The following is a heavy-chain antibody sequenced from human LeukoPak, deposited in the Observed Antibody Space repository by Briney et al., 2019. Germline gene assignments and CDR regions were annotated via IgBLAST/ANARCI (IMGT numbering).Heavy chain of an antibody. V-gene: IGHV4-59*08. CDR3: ARVAVFGVVSSDYYYYYMDV. CDR1: GGSLTGYY. Sequence: SETLSLTCTVSGGSLTGYYWSWIRQPPGKGLEWIAYVYYTGRTLYNPSLESRVTISVDTSKTQISLKLTSVTAADTAVYYCARVAVFGVVSSDYYYYYMDVWGKGTTVTVSS. CDR2: VYYTGRT. D-gene: IGHD3-3*01. J-gene: IGHJ6*03.